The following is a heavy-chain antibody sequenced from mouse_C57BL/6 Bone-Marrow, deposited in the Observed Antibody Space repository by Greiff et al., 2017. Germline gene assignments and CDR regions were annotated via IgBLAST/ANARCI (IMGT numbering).Heavy chain of an antibody. Sequence: VQLQQSGAELVRPGASVKLSCTASGFNINDDYMHWVKQRPEQGLEWIGWIDPENGDTDYALKFQGKATITADTSSNTAYLQVSSLTSEDTAIYYWSTRGGQYFDVWGTGTSVTVTS. V-gene: IGHV14-4*01. CDR2: IDPENGDT. D-gene: IGHD1-1*02. CDR1: GFNINDDY. J-gene: IGHJ1*03. CDR3: STRGGQYFDV.